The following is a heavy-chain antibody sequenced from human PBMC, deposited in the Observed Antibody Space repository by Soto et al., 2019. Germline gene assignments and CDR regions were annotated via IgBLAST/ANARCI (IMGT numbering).Heavy chain of an antibody. V-gene: IGHV3-23*01. CDR3: AKAPGKIVGATYFDY. Sequence: GGSLRLSCAASGFTFSSYAMSWVRQAPGKGLEWVSAISGSGGSTYYADSVKGRFTISRDNSKNTLYLQMNSLRAEDTAVYYCAKAPGKIVGATYFDYWGQGTLVTVSS. CDR2: ISGSGGST. CDR1: GFTFSSYA. J-gene: IGHJ4*02. D-gene: IGHD1-26*01.